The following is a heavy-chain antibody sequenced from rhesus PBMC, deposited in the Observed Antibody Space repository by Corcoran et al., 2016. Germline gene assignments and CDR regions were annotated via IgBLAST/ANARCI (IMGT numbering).Heavy chain of an antibody. Sequence: QVKLQESGPGLVKPSETLSLSCEVSVASISSYFWSWIRQAPGKGLEYIGFIHGSYTRISSNPSLKSRVTLSVDTLKNQFSLRLSSVTAADTAVYFCARWNDYGSGSYGLDSWGRGVVVTVSS. CDR3: ARWNDYGSGSYGLDS. CDR1: VASISSYF. D-gene: IGHD4-29*01. J-gene: IGHJ6*01. CDR2: IHGSYTRI. V-gene: IGHV4S11*01.